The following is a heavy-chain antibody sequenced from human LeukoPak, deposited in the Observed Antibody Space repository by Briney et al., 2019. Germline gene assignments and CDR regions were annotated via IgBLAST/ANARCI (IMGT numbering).Heavy chain of an antibody. CDR2: FSTSSSHI. V-gene: IGHV3-21*04. D-gene: IGHD1-26*01. J-gene: IGHJ4*02. Sequence: GGSLRLSCAASGFTFSSYSMNWVRQAPGKGLEWVSYFSTSSSHIYYADSVKGRFTVSRDNAKNSLYLQMNSLRAEDTAVYYCAKASWELQFDYWGQGTLVTVSS. CDR3: AKASWELQFDY. CDR1: GFTFSSYS.